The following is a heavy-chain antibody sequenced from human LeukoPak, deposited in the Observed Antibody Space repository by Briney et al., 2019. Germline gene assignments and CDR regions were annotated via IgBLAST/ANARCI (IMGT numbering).Heavy chain of an antibody. CDR1: GYTFSDYY. CDR3: ASGGLMVRPVDS. CDR2: INPNSGGT. Sequence: GASVKVSCKASGYTFSDYYIHWVRQAPGQGLEWMGWINPNSGGTTYAQDFQGRVTMTRDTAITSAYMELTSLRFADTAVYYCASGGLMVRPVDSWGQGTLVTVSS. D-gene: IGHD3-10*01. J-gene: IGHJ4*02. V-gene: IGHV1-2*02.